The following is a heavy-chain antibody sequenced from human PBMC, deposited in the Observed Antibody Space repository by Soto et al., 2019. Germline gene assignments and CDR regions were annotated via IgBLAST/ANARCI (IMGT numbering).Heavy chain of an antibody. CDR1: GFTFGNYW. V-gene: IGHV3-7*01. CDR2: IKVDGSEK. Sequence: EVQLVESGGDLVQPGGSLRLSCTASGFTFGNYWMSWVRLAPGKGPEWVANIKVDGSEKYYVDSVRGRFTISRDNAKNSVYLQMNSLRAEDSAVYYCSRDEQQPRGYYKDVWGKGTTVTVSS. D-gene: IGHD6-13*01. CDR3: SRDEQQPRGYYKDV. J-gene: IGHJ6*03.